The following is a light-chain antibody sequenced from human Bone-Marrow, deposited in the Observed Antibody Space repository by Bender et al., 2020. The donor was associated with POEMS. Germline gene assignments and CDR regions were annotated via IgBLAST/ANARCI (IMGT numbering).Light chain of an antibody. V-gene: IGLV1-44*01. CDR1: SSNIGAHA. CDR3: AVWDDSLNGWV. CDR2: SSH. Sequence: QSVLTQPPSASGTPGQRVTISCSGGSSNIGAHAVNWYQHLPGTAPNTLIYSSHRRPSEVPDRFSGSRSGTSASLAISGLQSEDEADYYCAVWDDSLNGWVFGGGTKLTVL. J-gene: IGLJ3*02.